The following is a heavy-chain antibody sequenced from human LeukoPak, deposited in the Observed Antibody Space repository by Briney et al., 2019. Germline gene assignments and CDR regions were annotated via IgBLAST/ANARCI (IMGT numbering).Heavy chain of an antibody. CDR2: IYSDSST. J-gene: IGHJ4*02. V-gene: IGHV3-66*01. CDR1: GFTVSYNY. Sequence: GGSLRLSCAASGFTVSYNYMCCVRQAPGKGLEWVSVIYSDSSTYYADSVKGRFTISRDNSKNTLYLQMNSLRAEDTAVYYCARVQGGGLPRWYWGQGTLVTVSS. D-gene: IGHD2-15*01. CDR3: ARVQGGGLPRWY.